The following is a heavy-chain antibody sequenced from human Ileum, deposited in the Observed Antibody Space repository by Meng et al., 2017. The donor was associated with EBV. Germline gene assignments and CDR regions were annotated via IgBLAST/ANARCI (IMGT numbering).Heavy chain of an antibody. D-gene: IGHD4/OR15-4a*01. Sequence: QVVLVVVGGGAVHPGRSVRLSCIGFGFPFSSHGMHWVRQAPGRGLEWVGLIWYDGSDEFYSDSVKGRFTISRDNSKNTVYLQMESLRVGDTAVYYCARQVPHDLWGQGTLVTVSS. CDR1: GFPFSSHG. CDR3: ARQVPHDL. V-gene: IGHV3-33*01. J-gene: IGHJ5*02. CDR2: IWYDGSDE.